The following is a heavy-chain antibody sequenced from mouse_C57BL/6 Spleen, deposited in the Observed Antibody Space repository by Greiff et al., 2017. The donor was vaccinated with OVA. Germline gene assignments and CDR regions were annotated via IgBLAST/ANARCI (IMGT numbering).Heavy chain of an antibody. CDR2: IDPETGGT. CDR3: TGRDY. Sequence: LVESGAELVRPGASVTLSCKASGYTFTDYEMHWVKQTPVHGLEWIGAIDPETGGTAYNQKFKGKAILTADKSSSTAYMELRSLTSEDSAVYYCTGRDYWGQGTSVTVSS. V-gene: IGHV1-15*01. CDR1: GYTFTDYE. J-gene: IGHJ4*01.